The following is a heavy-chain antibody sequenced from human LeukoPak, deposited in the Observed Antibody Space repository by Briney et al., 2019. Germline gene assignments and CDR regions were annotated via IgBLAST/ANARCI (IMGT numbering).Heavy chain of an antibody. Sequence: KPSETLSLTCTVSGGSISSYYWSWIRQPAGKGLEWIGRIYTSGSTNYNPSLKSRVTMSVDTSKNQFSLKLSSVTAADTAVYYCARSVRGAMSGYYYYMDVWGKGTTVTISS. CDR2: IYTSGST. V-gene: IGHV4-4*07. CDR3: ARSVRGAMSGYYYYMDV. J-gene: IGHJ6*03. CDR1: GGSISSYY. D-gene: IGHD3-10*01.